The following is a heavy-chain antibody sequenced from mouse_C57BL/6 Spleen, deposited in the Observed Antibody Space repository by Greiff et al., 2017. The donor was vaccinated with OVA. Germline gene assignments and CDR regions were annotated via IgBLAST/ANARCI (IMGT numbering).Heavy chain of an antibody. D-gene: IGHD2-4*01. V-gene: IGHV1-64*01. J-gene: IGHJ4*01. CDR3: ARSGVYDYEDAMDY. CDR1: GYTFTSYW. CDR2: IHPNSGST. Sequence: QVQLKQPGAELVKPGASVKLSCKASGYTFTSYWMHWVKQRPGQGLEWIGMIHPNSGSTNYNEKFKSKATLTVDKSSSTAYMQLSSLTSEDSAVDYCARSGVYDYEDAMDYWGQGTSVTVSS.